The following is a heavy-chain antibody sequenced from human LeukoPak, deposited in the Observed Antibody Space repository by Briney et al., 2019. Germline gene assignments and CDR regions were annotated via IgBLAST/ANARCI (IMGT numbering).Heavy chain of an antibody. CDR1: GFTFSSYW. J-gene: IGHJ4*02. CDR3: ARADSSKTRSFDD. Sequence: GGSLRLSCAASGFTFSSYWMHWVRQAPGKGLVWVSRINGDGGSTNYADSVKGRFTISRDNAENTLYLQMNSLRAEDTAVYYCARADSSKTRSFDDWGQGTLVTVSS. D-gene: IGHD3-22*01. CDR2: INGDGGST. V-gene: IGHV3-74*01.